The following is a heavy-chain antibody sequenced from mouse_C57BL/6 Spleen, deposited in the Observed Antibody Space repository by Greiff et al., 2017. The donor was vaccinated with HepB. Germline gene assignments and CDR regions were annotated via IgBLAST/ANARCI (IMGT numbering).Heavy chain of an antibody. D-gene: IGHD2-5*01. Sequence: EVQLQKSGPVLVKPGASVKMSCKASGYTFTDYYMNWVKQSHGKSLEWIGVINPYNGGTSYNQKFKGKATLTVDKSSSTAYMELNSLTSEDSAVDYCASSAYYSNFYFDYWGQSTTLTVSS. CDR1: GYTFTDYY. J-gene: IGHJ2*01. V-gene: IGHV1-19*01. CDR3: ASSAYYSNFYFDY. CDR2: INPYNGGT.